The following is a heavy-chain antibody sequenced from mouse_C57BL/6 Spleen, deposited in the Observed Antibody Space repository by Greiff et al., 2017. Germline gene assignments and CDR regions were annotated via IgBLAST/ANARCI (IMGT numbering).Heavy chain of an antibody. CDR3: ARYRGDYYGSSSLDY. Sequence: EVQLQPSGPGLAKPSQALSLTCSVPGYSITSDYWNWIRKFPGNKLEYMGYISYSGSTYYNPALKSRISITRDTSKNQYYLQLNSVTTEDTATYYCARYRGDYYGSSSLDYWGQGTTLTVSS. J-gene: IGHJ2*01. CDR2: ISYSGST. D-gene: IGHD1-1*01. CDR1: GYSITSDY. V-gene: IGHV3-8*01.